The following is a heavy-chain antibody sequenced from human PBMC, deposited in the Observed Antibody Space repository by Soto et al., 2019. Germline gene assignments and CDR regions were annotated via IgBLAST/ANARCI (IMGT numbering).Heavy chain of an antibody. CDR2: MNPNSGNT. Sequence: QVQLVQSGAEVKKPGASVKVSCKASGYTFTSYDINWVRQATGQGLEWMGWMNPNSGNTGYAQKFQGRVTMTRNTSISTAYMELSSLRSEDTAVYYCARSSKKLVMTTVTTRHRHYYFDYWGQGTLVTVSS. V-gene: IGHV1-8*01. CDR1: GYTFTSYD. J-gene: IGHJ4*02. CDR3: ARSSKKLVMTTVTTRHRHYYFDY. D-gene: IGHD4-17*01.